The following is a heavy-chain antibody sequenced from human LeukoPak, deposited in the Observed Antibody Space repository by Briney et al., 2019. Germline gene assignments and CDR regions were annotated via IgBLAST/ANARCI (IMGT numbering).Heavy chain of an antibody. J-gene: IGHJ3*02. CDR1: GFTFSSYG. V-gene: IGHV3-30*02. D-gene: IGHD5-18*01. CDR3: AKEGGYSYGFGIGDDALDI. Sequence: GGSLRLSCAASGFTFSSYGTHWVRQAPGKGLEWVTSIQYDGNNKYYADSVKGRFSISRYNPNNTLFLQMNSLRAEDTAVYYCAKEGGYSYGFGIGDDALDIWGQGTMVTVSS. CDR2: IQYDGNNK.